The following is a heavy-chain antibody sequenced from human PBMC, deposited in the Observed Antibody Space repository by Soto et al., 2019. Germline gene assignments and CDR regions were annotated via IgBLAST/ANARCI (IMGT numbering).Heavy chain of an antibody. Sequence: ASETLSLTCAVSGYSISSGYYWGWIRQPPGKGLEWIGSIYHSGSTYYNPSLKSRVTISVDTSKNQFSLKLSSVTAADTAVYYCAREGLDSSGYYDAFDIWGQGTMVTVSS. CDR2: IYHSGST. CDR3: AREGLDSSGYYDAFDI. D-gene: IGHD3-22*01. CDR1: GYSISSGYY. V-gene: IGHV4-38-2*02. J-gene: IGHJ3*02.